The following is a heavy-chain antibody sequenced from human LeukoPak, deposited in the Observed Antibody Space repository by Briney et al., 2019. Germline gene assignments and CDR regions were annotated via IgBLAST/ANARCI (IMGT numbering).Heavy chain of an antibody. V-gene: IGHV4-39*01. Sequence: PSETLSLTCTVSGGSISSNSYYWGWIRQPPGKGLEWIGSIYYSGSTYYNPSLKSRVTISVDTSKNQFSLKLSSVTAADTAVYYCARTGNSNYGGDYWGQGTLVTVSS. J-gene: IGHJ4*02. CDR1: GGSISSNSYY. CDR3: ARTGNSNYGGDY. CDR2: IYYSGST. D-gene: IGHD4-11*01.